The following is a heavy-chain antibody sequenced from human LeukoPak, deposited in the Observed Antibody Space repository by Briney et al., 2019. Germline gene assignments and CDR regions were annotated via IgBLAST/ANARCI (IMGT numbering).Heavy chain of an antibody. D-gene: IGHD3-10*01. V-gene: IGHV6-1*01. CDR1: GDSVSSNSAA. J-gene: IGHJ6*02. CDR3: ARGSTMVRETYYYYYGMDV. Sequence: SQTLSLTCAISGDSVSSNSAAWNWIRQSPSRGLEWLGRTYYRSKWYNDYAVSVKSRITINPDTSKNQFSLQLNSVTPEDTAVYHCARGSTMVRETYYYYYGMDVWGQGTTVTVSS. CDR2: TYYRSKWYN.